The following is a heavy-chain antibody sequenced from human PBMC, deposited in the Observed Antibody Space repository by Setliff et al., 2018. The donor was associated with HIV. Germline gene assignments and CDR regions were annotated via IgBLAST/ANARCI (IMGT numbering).Heavy chain of an antibody. D-gene: IGHD7-27*01. CDR2: ITWDSTIT. CDR1: GFAFGDHT. Sequence: PGGSLRLSCAASGFAFGDHTVHWVRQFPGKGLEWVALITWDSTITDYSESVKGRFTTSRDNSQSSLYLQMNSLKTEDSALYHCAKTPSNWGITGGMDVWGQGTTVTVSS. V-gene: IGHV3-43*01. CDR3: AKTPSNWGITGGMDV. J-gene: IGHJ6*02.